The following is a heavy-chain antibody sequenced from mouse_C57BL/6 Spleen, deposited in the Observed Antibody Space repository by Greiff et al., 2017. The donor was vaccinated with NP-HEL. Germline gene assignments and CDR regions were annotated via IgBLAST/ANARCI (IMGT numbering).Heavy chain of an antibody. CDR3: ARDYGSSLYYFAY. Sequence: VQLVESGAELARPGASVKLSCKASGYTFTSYGISWVKQRTGQGLEWIGEIYPRSGNTYYNEKFKGKATLTADKSSSTAYMELRSLTSEDSAVYFCARDYGSSLYYFAYWGQGTTLTVSS. CDR1: GYTFTSYG. D-gene: IGHD1-1*01. J-gene: IGHJ2*01. V-gene: IGHV1-81*01. CDR2: IYPRSGNT.